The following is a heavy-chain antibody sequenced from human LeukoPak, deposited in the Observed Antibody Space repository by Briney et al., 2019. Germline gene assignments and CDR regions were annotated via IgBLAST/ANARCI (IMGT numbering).Heavy chain of an antibody. Sequence: KPSQTLSLTCTVSGDSISSGDYYWSWIRQPAGKGLEWIGRISSSGSTNYNPSLKSRVTISVDTSKNQFSLKLSSVTAADTAVYYCASATTVVPRYYFDYWGQGTLVTVSS. V-gene: IGHV4-61*02. CDR1: GDSISSGDYY. J-gene: IGHJ4*02. CDR3: ASATTVVPRYYFDY. CDR2: ISSSGST. D-gene: IGHD4-23*01.